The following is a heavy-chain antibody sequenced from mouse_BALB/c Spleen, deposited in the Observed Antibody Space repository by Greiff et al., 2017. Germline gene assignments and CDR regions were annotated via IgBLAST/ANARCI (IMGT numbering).Heavy chain of an antibody. CDR3: ARGTMITPWFAY. Sequence: DVQLVESGPGLVKPSQSLSLTCTVTGYSITSDYAWNWIRQFPGNKLEWMGYISYSGSTSYNPSLKSRISITRDTSKNQFFLQLNSVTTEDTATYYCARGTMITPWFAYWGQGTLVTVSA. J-gene: IGHJ3*01. V-gene: IGHV3-2*02. CDR1: GYSITSDYA. CDR2: ISYSGST. D-gene: IGHD2-4*01.